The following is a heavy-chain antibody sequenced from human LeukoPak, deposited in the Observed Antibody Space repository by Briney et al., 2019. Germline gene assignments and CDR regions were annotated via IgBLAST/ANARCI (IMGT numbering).Heavy chain of an antibody. Sequence: SETLSLTCTVSGYSISSGYYWGWIRQPPGKGLEWIGSIYHSGSTYYNPSLKSRVTISVDTSKNQFFLKLSSVTAADTAVYYCARDQGSSPPDYWGQGTLVTVSS. J-gene: IGHJ4*02. D-gene: IGHD6-13*01. CDR1: GYSISSGYY. V-gene: IGHV4-38-2*02. CDR3: ARDQGSSPPDY. CDR2: IYHSGST.